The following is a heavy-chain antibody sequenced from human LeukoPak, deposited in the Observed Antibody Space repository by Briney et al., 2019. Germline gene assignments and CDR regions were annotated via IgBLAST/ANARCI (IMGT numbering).Heavy chain of an antibody. V-gene: IGHV3-21*01. D-gene: IGHD4-17*01. CDR2: ISSSSSYI. Sequence: PGGSLRLSCAASGFTFSSYSMNWVRQAPGKGLEWVSSISSSSSYIYYADSVKGRFTISRDNAKNSLYPQMNSLRAEDTAVYYCARGNYGDYDLYFDYWGQGTLVTVSS. J-gene: IGHJ4*02. CDR1: GFTFSSYS. CDR3: ARGNYGDYDLYFDY.